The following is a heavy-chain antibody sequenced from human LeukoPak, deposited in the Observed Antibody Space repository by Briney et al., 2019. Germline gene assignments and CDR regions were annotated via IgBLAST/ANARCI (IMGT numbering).Heavy chain of an antibody. CDR3: ARGVRGPNDY. V-gene: IGHV4-59*11. D-gene: IGHD3-10*01. CDR2: ISYIGST. Sequence: SETLSLTCAVSDDSFSSHYWTWIRQPPGKGLEWIGYISYIGSTNYNPSLKSRVTISIDTSKNQFSLKLSSVTAADTAVYYCARGVRGPNDYWGQGTLVTVSS. J-gene: IGHJ4*02. CDR1: DDSFSSHY.